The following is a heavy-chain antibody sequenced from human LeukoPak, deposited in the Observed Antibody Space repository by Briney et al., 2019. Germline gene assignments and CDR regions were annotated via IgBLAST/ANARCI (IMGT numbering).Heavy chain of an antibody. CDR2: ISYDGSNR. Sequence: GSLRLSCGASGFTFSSYGMHWVRQAPGKVPEWVAFISYDGSNRYYADSVKGRFTISRDSSKNTLYLQMNSLRAEDTAVYYCARASGSYWWFDSWGQGTLVTVSS. CDR1: GFTFSSYG. J-gene: IGHJ5*01. D-gene: IGHD1-26*01. CDR3: ARASGSYWWFDS. V-gene: IGHV3-30*04.